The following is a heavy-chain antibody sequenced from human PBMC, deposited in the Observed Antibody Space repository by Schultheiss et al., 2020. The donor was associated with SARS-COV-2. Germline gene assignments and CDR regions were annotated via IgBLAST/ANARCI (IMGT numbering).Heavy chain of an antibody. CDR1: RGSMETQY. J-gene: IGHJ3*02. CDR2: IYYSGST. V-gene: IGHV4-59*11. CDR3: ARDYYDSGYAFDI. D-gene: IGHD3-22*01. Sequence: SETLSLTCTVSRGSMETQYWSWIRQPPGKGLEWIGYIYYSGSTNYNPSLKSRVTISVDTSKNQFSLKLSSVTAADTAVYYCARDYYDSGYAFDIWGQGTMVTVSS.